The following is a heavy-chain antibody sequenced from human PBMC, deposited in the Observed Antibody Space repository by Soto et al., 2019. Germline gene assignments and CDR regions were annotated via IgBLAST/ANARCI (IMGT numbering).Heavy chain of an antibody. CDR2: IIPIFGTA. CDR3: ASSFPERWLQQVRNAFDI. Sequence: QVQLVQSGAEVKKPGSSVKVSCKASGGTFSSYAISWVRQAPGQGLEWMGGIIPIFGTANYAQKFQGRVTITADESTSTAYMELSRLRSEDTAVYYCASSFPERWLQQVRNAFDIWGQGTMVTVSS. D-gene: IGHD5-12*01. J-gene: IGHJ3*02. CDR1: GGTFSSYA. V-gene: IGHV1-69*01.